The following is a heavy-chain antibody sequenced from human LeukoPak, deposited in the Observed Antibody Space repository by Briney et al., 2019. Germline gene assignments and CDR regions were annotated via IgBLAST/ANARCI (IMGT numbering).Heavy chain of an antibody. Sequence: GGSLRLSCAASGFTFSSYAMHWVRQAPGNGLEYVSAISSNGGSTYYANSVKGRFTISRDNSKNTLYLQMGSLRAEDMAVYYCAREGIGMVAKNQPLDYWGKGTLVTVSS. CDR3: AREGIGMVAKNQPLDY. CDR1: GFTFSSYA. V-gene: IGHV3-64*01. CDR2: ISSNGGST. D-gene: IGHD5-12*01. J-gene: IGHJ4*02.